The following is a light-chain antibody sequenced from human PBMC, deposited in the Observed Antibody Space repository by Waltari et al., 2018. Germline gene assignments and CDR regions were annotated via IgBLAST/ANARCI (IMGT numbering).Light chain of an antibody. CDR1: QSVSSN. J-gene: IGKJ5*01. V-gene: IGKV3-15*01. CDR3: QQYSRWPPIT. CDR2: DAS. Sequence: EIVMTQSPATLSVSPGETATLSCRASQSVSSNMAWYQKKPGQPPRLLIYDASTRAPSIPARFRGSGSGTEFTLTISSLQSEDFAVYYCQQYSRWPPITFGHGTRLEI.